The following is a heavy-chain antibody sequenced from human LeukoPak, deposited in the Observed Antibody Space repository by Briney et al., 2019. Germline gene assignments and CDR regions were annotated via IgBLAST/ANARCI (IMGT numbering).Heavy chain of an antibody. CDR3: ARELSSWYSADY. Sequence: ASVKVSCKASGYTFTSYGISWVRQAPGQGLEWMGWISAYNGNTNYAQKLQGRVTMTTDTSTSTAYMELRSLRSDDTAVYCCARELSSWYSADYWGQGTLVTVSS. CDR1: GYTFTSYG. J-gene: IGHJ4*02. V-gene: IGHV1-18*01. CDR2: ISAYNGNT. D-gene: IGHD6-13*01.